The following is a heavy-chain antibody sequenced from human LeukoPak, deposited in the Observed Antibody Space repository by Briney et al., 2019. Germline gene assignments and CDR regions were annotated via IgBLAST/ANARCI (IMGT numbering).Heavy chain of an antibody. CDR1: VFTFSSYA. CDR2: ISGGAGST. Sequence: GGSLRLSCAASVFTFSSYAMSWVRQAPGKGLEWVSAISGGAGSTYYADSVKGRFTISRGNSKNTLYLQMNSLRAEDTAVYYCAKAPSQYCSGGSCYPFDYWGQGTLVTVSS. D-gene: IGHD2-15*01. V-gene: IGHV3-23*01. CDR3: AKAPSQYCSGGSCYPFDY. J-gene: IGHJ4*02.